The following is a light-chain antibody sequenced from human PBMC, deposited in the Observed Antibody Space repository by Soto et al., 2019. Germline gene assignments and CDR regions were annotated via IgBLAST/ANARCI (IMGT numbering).Light chain of an antibody. CDR3: QLYKTIPFS. Sequence: DIQMTQSPSTLSASVGDRVTLTCRASERISSWLAWYQLRPGKAPNLLMSTASNLESGVPSRFSGSGSGTEFTLTISSLQPDDFATYYCQLYKTIPFSFGPGTKVDIK. V-gene: IGKV1-5*03. CDR1: ERISSW. CDR2: TAS. J-gene: IGKJ3*01.